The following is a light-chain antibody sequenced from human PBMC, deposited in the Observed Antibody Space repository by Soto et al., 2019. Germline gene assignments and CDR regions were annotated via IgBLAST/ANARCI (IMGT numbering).Light chain of an antibody. J-gene: IGKJ5*01. V-gene: IGKV1D-13*01. CDR2: DAS. CDR3: QQFNNYPLT. CDR1: QGISSA. Sequence: AIQLTQSPSSLSSSVGDRVTITCRASQGISSAVAWYKQKPGKPPKLLMYDASSLESGVPPRFRGSGSGTDFTLSISSLKPEDFETYYCQQFNNYPLTFGQGTRLEIK.